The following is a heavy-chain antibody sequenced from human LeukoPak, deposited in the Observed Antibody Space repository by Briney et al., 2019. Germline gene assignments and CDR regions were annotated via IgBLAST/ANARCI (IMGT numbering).Heavy chain of an antibody. CDR1: GFTFSPYT. V-gene: IGHV3-21*01. J-gene: IGHJ4*02. CDR2: IDTSSSYI. CDR3: ARERVEMATSFDF. D-gene: IGHD5-24*01. Sequence: GGSLRLSCAASGFTFSPYTMNWVRQAPGKGLEWVSSIDTSSSYIYYADSVKGRFTIHRDNAKTSLYLQMNGLSAEDTAVYYCARERVEMATSFDFWGQGTLVTVSS.